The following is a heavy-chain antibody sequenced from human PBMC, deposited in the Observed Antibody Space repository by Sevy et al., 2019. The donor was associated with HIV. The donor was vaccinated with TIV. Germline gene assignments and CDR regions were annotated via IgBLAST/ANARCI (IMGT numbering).Heavy chain of an antibody. D-gene: IGHD6-13*01. V-gene: IGHV3-30*18. CDR1: GFTFTSYG. CDR3: AKDGDVSSWRYKYYGMDV. J-gene: IGHJ6*02. Sequence: GGSLRLSCAASGFTFTSYGIHWVRQAPGKGLEWVAVISYDGSNIYYADSVKGRFTISRDNSKNTLYLQMNSLRAEDTAVYYCAKDGDVSSWRYKYYGMDVWGQWTTVTVSS. CDR2: ISYDGSNI.